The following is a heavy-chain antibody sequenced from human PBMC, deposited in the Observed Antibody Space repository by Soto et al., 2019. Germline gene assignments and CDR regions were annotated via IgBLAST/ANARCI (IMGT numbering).Heavy chain of an antibody. J-gene: IGHJ4*02. D-gene: IGHD3-22*01. CDR2: IYHSGST. CDR1: GGSISSNNW. CDR3: ARRTDYYASSGTFDY. V-gene: IGHV4-4*02. Sequence: QVQLQESGPGLVKPSGTLSLTCAVSGGSISSNNWWSWVRQPPGKGLEWIGEIYHSGSTNYNPSLESRGAILVYKSKNQFSLNLSSVTAADTAVYYCARRTDYYASSGTFDYWGQGTLVTVSS.